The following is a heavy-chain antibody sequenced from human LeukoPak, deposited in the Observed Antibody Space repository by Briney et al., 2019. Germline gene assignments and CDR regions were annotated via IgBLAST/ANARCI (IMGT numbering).Heavy chain of an antibody. CDR2: ISGSGDNT. Sequence: PGGSPRLSCAASGFTVSGFAMSWVRRTPGKGLEWVSGISGSGDNTLYADSVKGRFTISRDNSKNTLYLEMNSLRAEDTAIYYCAKMKGHPLPKYHMDVWGQGTTVTVSS. V-gene: IGHV3-23*01. CDR1: GFTVSGFA. J-gene: IGHJ6*01. CDR3: AKMKGHPLPKYHMDV. D-gene: IGHD1-14*01.